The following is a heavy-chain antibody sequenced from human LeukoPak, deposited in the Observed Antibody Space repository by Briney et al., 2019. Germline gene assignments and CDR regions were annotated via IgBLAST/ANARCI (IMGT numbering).Heavy chain of an antibody. V-gene: IGHV3-73*01. CDR2: IRSKANSYAT. CDR3: TIFLSDYDSSGYSDYYYYYMDV. J-gene: IGHJ6*03. CDR1: GFTFSGSA. Sequence: GGSLRLSCAASGFTFSGSAMHWVRQASGKGLEWVGRIRSKANSYATAYAASVKGRFTISRDDSKNTAYLQMNSLKTEDTAVYYCTIFLSDYDSSGYSDYYYYYMDVWGKGTTVTISS. D-gene: IGHD3-22*01.